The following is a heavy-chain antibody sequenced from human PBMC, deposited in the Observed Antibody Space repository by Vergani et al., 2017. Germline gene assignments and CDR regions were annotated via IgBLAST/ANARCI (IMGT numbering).Heavy chain of an antibody. D-gene: IGHD6-6*01. V-gene: IGHV3-74*01. CDR1: GFTFSSYW. CDR2: INSDGSST. J-gene: IGHJ6*03. CDR3: ARDTPEYSSPSLSYYYYYMDV. Sequence: EVQLVESGGGLVQPGGSLKLSCAASGFTFSSYWMHWVRQAPGKGLVWVSRINSDGSSTSYADSVKGRFTISRDNAKNTLYLQMNSLRAEDTAVYYCARDTPEYSSPSLSYYYYYMDVWGKGP.